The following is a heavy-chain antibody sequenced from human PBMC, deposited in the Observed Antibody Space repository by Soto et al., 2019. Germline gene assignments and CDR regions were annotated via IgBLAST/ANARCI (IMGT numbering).Heavy chain of an antibody. V-gene: IGHV4-59*08. J-gene: IGHJ4*02. D-gene: IGHD3-22*01. Sequence: SETRSLTFTVSGGSISSYYWSWIRQPPGKGLEWIGYIYYSGSTNYNPSLKSRVTISVDTSKNQFSLKLSSVTAADTAVYYCARGSVVDSSGYDWGQGTLVTVSS. CDR3: ARGSVVDSSGYD. CDR2: IYYSGST. CDR1: GGSISSYY.